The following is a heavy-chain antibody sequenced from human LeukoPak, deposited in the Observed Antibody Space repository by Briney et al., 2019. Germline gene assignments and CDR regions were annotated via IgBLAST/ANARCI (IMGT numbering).Heavy chain of an antibody. J-gene: IGHJ4*02. CDR3: ARDQAVAGTGGFDY. D-gene: IGHD6-19*01. V-gene: IGHV3-23*01. CDR1: GFTFSSYA. Sequence: GGSLRLSCAASGFTFSSYAMSWVRQAPGKGLEWVSAISGSGGSTYYADSVKGRFTISRDNSKNTLYLQMNSLRAEDTAVYYCARDQAVAGTGGFDYWGQGTLVTVSS. CDR2: ISGSGGST.